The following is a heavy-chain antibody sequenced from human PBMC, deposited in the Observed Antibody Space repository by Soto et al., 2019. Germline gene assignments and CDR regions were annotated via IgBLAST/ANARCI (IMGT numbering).Heavy chain of an antibody. CDR2: INPNSGGT. Sequence: GASVKVSCKASGYTFTGYYMHWVRQAPGQGLEWMGWINPNSGGTNYAQKFQGWVTMTRDTSISTAYMELSGLRSDDTAVYYCARFKVWFGELLSRHAGWFDYWGQGTLVTVSS. D-gene: IGHD3-10*01. CDR1: GYTFTGYY. V-gene: IGHV1-2*04. CDR3: ARFKVWFGELLSRHAGWFDY. J-gene: IGHJ4*02.